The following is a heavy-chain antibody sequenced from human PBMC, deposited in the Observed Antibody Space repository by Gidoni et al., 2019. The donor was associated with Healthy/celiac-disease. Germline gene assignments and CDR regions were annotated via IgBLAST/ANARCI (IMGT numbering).Heavy chain of an antibody. CDR2: IYDSGRT. Sequence: QVQLQESGPGLVKPSETLSLTCTVSVGSISSYPWRWIRPPPGKGLEWIGYIYDSGRTNYNPSLKSRVTISVDTSKNQFSLKLSSVTAADTAVYYCARTPPIPGSWYVYFDYWGQGTLVTVSS. V-gene: IGHV4-59*01. CDR1: VGSISSYP. J-gene: IGHJ4*02. D-gene: IGHD6-13*01. CDR3: ARTPPIPGSWYVYFDY.